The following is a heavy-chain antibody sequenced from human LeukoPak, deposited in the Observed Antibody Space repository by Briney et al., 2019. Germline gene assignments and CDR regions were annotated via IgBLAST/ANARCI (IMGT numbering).Heavy chain of an antibody. CDR1: GFTFGAYW. J-gene: IGHJ4*02. D-gene: IGHD6-6*01. Sequence: GGSLRLSCGASGFTFGAYWMYWVRQAPGKGLEWVGCIKEDGSEKHYADSVKGRFTISRDNAKNPLFLQMNSLRVEDTAVYYCARAGVSSSPDFDCWGQGTLVTVS. CDR2: IKEDGSEK. V-gene: IGHV3-7*01. CDR3: ARAGVSSSPDFDC.